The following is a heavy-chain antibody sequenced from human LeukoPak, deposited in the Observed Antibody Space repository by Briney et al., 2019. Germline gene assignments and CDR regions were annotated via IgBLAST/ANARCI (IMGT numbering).Heavy chain of an antibody. Sequence: GGSLRLSCAASGFPFGSYEMNWVRQAPGMGLEWVSYISSGGRTIHYADSVKGRFTISRDNSKNTLYLQMNSLRAEDTAVYYCAKDCSGGSCYFDWGQGTLVTVSS. J-gene: IGHJ4*02. CDR1: GFPFGSYE. CDR3: AKDCSGGSCYFD. CDR2: ISSGGRTI. V-gene: IGHV3-48*03. D-gene: IGHD2-15*01.